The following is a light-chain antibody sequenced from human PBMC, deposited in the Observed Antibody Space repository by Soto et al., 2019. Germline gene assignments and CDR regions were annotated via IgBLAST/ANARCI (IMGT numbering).Light chain of an antibody. J-gene: IGLJ1*01. V-gene: IGLV2-14*03. CDR3: SSYTTSSTRV. CDR2: EVR. CDR1: SSDVGAYDF. Sequence: QSALTQPASVSGSPGQSITISCTGTSSDVGAYDFVSWYQQHPDKAPKLMIYEVRNRPSGVSNSFSGSKSVNTATLTISWLQAEDEADYYCSSYTTSSTRVFGTGTKVTVL.